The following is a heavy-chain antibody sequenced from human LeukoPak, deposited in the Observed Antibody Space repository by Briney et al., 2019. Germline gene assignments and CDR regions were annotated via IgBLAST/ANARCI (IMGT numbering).Heavy chain of an antibody. CDR2: ISAYNGNT. D-gene: IGHD3-22*01. Sequence: ASVKVSCKASGYTFTSCGISWVRQAPGQGLEWMGWISAYNGNTNYAQKLQGRVTMTTDTSTSTAYMELRSLRSDDTAVYYCATRANIDSSQLDAFDIWGQGTMVTVSS. V-gene: IGHV1-18*01. CDR3: ATRANIDSSQLDAFDI. CDR1: GYTFTSCG. J-gene: IGHJ3*02.